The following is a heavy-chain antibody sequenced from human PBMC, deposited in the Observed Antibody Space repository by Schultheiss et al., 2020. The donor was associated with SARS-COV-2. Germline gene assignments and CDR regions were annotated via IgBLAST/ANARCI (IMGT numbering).Heavy chain of an antibody. Sequence: GGSLRLSCAASGFTFSSYAMHWVRQAPGKGLEWVAVISYDGSNKYYADSVKGRFTISRVNSKNTLYLQMNSLRAEDTAVYYCARGPIVVVPANYYYYMDVWGKGTTVTVSS. CDR3: ARGPIVVVPANYYYYMDV. CDR1: GFTFSSYA. J-gene: IGHJ6*03. V-gene: IGHV3-30*04. D-gene: IGHD2-2*01. CDR2: ISYDGSNK.